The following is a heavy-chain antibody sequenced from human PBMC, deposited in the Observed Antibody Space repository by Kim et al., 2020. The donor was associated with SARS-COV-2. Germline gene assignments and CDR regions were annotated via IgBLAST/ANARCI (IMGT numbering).Heavy chain of an antibody. CDR3: VRGFAATVRDDY. D-gene: IGHD6-13*01. Sequence: YYAAYVKGRFSISRDDAKNSLYLQMSSLRAEDTAIYFCVRGFAATVRDDYWGQGTLVTVSS. J-gene: IGHJ4*02. V-gene: IGHV3-48*03.